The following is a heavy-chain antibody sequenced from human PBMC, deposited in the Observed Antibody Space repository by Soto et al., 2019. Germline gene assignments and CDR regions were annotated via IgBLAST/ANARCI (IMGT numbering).Heavy chain of an antibody. D-gene: IGHD1-1*01. Sequence: ERSLRLSCAVSGCSCSSNDMSWVRQAPGKGLEWVSTILVGGSTHYEDSVKGRFTISRDTSKNTVYLQMNSLTAGDTAFYYCAKATATSGGAFEIYGQGTMVTVSS. CDR2: ILVGGST. CDR3: AKATATSGGAFEI. CDR1: GCSCSSND. J-gene: IGHJ3*02. V-gene: IGHV3-23*01.